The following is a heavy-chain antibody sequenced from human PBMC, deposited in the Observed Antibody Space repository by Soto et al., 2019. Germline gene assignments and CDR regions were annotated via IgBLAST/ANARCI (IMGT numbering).Heavy chain of an antibody. CDR1: GGSISSYY. D-gene: IGHD5-12*01. CDR2: IYYSGST. Sequence: SETLSLTCTVSGGSISSYYWSRIRQPPGKGLELIGYIYYSGSTNYNPSLKSRVTISVDTSKNQFSLKLSSVTAADTAVYYCARHDRSGYDLDYWGQGTLVTVSS. J-gene: IGHJ4*02. CDR3: ARHDRSGYDLDY. V-gene: IGHV4-59*08.